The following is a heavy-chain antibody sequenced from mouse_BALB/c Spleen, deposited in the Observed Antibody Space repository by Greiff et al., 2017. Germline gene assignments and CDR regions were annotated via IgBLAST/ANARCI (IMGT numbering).Heavy chain of an antibody. D-gene: IGHD2-1*01. Sequence: DVHLVESGGGLVQPGGSRKLSCAASGFTFSSFGMHWVRQAPEKGLEWVAYISSGSSTIYYADTVKGRFTISRDNPKNTLFLQMTSLRSEDTAMYYCARSGGNYASDAMDYWGQGTSVTVSA. V-gene: IGHV5-17*02. CDR1: GFTFSSFG. CDR3: ARSGGNYASDAMDY. J-gene: IGHJ4*01. CDR2: ISSGSSTI.